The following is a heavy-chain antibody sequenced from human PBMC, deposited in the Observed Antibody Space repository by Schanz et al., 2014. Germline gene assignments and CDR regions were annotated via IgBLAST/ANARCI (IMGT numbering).Heavy chain of an antibody. CDR2: IIPVLAIA. J-gene: IGHJ4*02. CDR1: GGTFSSYT. V-gene: IGHV1-69*02. Sequence: QVQLVQSGAEVKKPGSSVKVSCTASGGTFSSYTISWIRQAPGQGLEWMGRIIPVLAIADYAQKFQGRVTITADTSTNTAYMELSSLTSEDTAVHYCARGRGFYDYWGQGTLVIVSS. CDR3: ARGRGFYDY. D-gene: IGHD3-10*01.